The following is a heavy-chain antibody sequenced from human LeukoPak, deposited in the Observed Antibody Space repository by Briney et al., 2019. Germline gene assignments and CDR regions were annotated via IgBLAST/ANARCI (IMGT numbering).Heavy chain of an antibody. V-gene: IGHV3-74*01. Sequence: PGGSLRLSCAPSGFXFRSYWIHWVRQAPGKGLVWVSRINSDGSSTSYADSVKGRFTISRDNAKNSLYLQMNSLRAEDTAVYYCARIPVAAAGTWLRDYWGQGTLVTVSS. D-gene: IGHD6-13*01. CDR1: GFXFRSYW. CDR3: ARIPVAAAGTWLRDY. J-gene: IGHJ4*02. CDR2: INSDGSST.